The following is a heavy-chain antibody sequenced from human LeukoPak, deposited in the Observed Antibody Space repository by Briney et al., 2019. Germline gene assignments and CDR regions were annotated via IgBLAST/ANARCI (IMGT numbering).Heavy chain of an antibody. D-gene: IGHD2-2*01. J-gene: IGHJ4*02. CDR3: ARSQYCSSTSCYPSPGY. CDR2: IYYSGST. CDR1: GGSINGYY. Sequence: SETLSLTCTVSGGSINGYYWSWIRQPPGKGLEWIGYIYYSGSTNYNPSLKSRVTISVDTSKNQFSLKLSSVTAADTAVYYCARSQYCSSTSCYPSPGYWGQGTLVTVSS. V-gene: IGHV4-59*01.